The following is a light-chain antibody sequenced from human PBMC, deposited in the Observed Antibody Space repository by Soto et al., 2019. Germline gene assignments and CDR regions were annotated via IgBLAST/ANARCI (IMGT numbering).Light chain of an antibody. CDR3: QQYGSSLLT. Sequence: EIVLTQSPGTLSLSPGERATLSCRASQSLSSYLAWYQQKPGQAPRLLIYGASSRATGIPDRFSGGGSGTDFTLTFSRLEPEDFAVYYCQQYGSSLLTFGGGTKVEIK. CDR2: GAS. CDR1: QSLSSY. V-gene: IGKV3-20*01. J-gene: IGKJ4*01.